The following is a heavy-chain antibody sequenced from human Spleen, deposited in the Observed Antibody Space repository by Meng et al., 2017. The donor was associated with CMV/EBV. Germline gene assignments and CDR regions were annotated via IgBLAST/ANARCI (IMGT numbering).Heavy chain of an antibody. J-gene: IGHJ4*02. V-gene: IGHV4-34*01. D-gene: IGHD3-3*01. CDR3: ARGPWPLEWLLYFDY. CDR1: GGSFIGYS. Sequence: VYGGSFIGYSWSWIRQSPGKGLEWIGKINHGGSTNYNPSLKSRVTISVDTSKNHFSLRLTSVTVADTAVYYCARGPWPLEWLLYFDYWDQGALVTVSS. CDR2: INHGGST.